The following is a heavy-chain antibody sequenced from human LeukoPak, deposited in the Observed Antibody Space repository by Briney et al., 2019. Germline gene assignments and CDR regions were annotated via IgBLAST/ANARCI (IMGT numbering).Heavy chain of an antibody. CDR3: ARAEWELDDAFDI. D-gene: IGHD1-26*01. CDR2: IYTSGST. V-gene: IGHV4-61*02. J-gene: IGHJ3*02. CDR1: GGSISSGSYS. Sequence: PSETLSLTCTVSGGSISSGSYSWSWIRQPAGKGLEWIGRIYTSGSTNYNPSHKSRLTISVDTSKNQFSLKLSSVTAADTAVYYCARAEWELDDAFDIWGQGTMVTVSS.